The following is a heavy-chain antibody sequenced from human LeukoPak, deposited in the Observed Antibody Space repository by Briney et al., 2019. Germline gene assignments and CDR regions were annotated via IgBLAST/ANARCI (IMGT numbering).Heavy chain of an antibody. CDR2: ISGSGGST. CDR1: GFTFSSYA. J-gene: IGHJ4*02. D-gene: IGHD2-15*01. Sequence: PGGSLRLSCAASGFTFSSYAMSWVRQAAGKGLEWVSTISGSGGSTFYADSVKGRFTISRDNSKNTLYLQMNSLRAEDTAVYYCAKGYCSGGSCCLDYWGQGTLVTVSS. V-gene: IGHV3-23*01. CDR3: AKGYCSGGSCCLDY.